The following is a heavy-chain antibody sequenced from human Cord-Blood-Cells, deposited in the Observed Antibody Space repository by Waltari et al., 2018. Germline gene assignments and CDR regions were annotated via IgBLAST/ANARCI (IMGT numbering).Heavy chain of an antibody. J-gene: IGHJ2*01. CDR1: GYTFTGYY. Sequence: QVQLVQSGAEVKKPGASVKVSCKASGYTFTGYYMHWVRQAPGQGLEWMGWINPNSGGKNYAQKFQGRVTMTRDTSISTAYMELSRLRSDDTAVYYCARICVGGNCDLWGRGTLVTVSS. CDR3: ARICVGGNCDL. D-gene: IGHD2-15*01. CDR2: INPNSGGK. V-gene: IGHV1-2*02.